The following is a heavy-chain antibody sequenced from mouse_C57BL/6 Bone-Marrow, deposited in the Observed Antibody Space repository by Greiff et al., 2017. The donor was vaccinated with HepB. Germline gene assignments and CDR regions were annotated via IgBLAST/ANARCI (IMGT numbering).Heavy chain of an antibody. CDR1: GYTFTNYW. J-gene: IGHJ3*01. Sequence: VQRVESGAELVRPGTSVKMSCKASGYTFTNYWIGWAKQRPGHGLEWIGDIYPGGGSTNYNEKFKGKATLTADKSSSTAYMQFSSLTSEDSAIYYCARSDYDAGFAYWGQGTLVTVSA. D-gene: IGHD2-3*01. CDR2: IYPGGGST. V-gene: IGHV1-63*01. CDR3: ARSDYDAGFAY.